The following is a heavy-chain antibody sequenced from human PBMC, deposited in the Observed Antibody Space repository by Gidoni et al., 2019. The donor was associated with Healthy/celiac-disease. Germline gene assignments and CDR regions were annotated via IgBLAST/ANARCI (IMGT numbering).Heavy chain of an antibody. V-gene: IGHV2-5*02. CDR3: AHRQTNSYGYGGDYFDY. CDR2: IYWDDEK. Sequence: QITLKESVPTLVKPTQTLTLTCTFSGFSLSTIVVGVGWIRQPPGKALEWLALIYWDDEKRYSTSLKSRLTITKDTSKNQVVLTMTNMDPVDTATYYCAHRQTNSYGYGGDYFDYWGQGTLVTVSS. J-gene: IGHJ4*02. CDR1: GFSLSTIVVG. D-gene: IGHD5-18*01.